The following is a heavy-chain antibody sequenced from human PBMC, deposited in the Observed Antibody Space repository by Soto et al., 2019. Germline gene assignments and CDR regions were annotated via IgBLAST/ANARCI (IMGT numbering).Heavy chain of an antibody. Sequence: QVQLVQSGAEVKKPESSVKVSCKAPGGTFSTYAISWVRQAPGQGLEWMGGIIPMFGTANYAQRFQDRVTITGDESTNTVYMELSTLRAEDTAVYFCASGIQLGLPRISNGYSGWGQGTLVTVSS. J-gene: IGHJ4*02. D-gene: IGHD5-18*01. V-gene: IGHV1-69*12. CDR1: GGTFSTYA. CDR3: ASGIQLGLPRISNGYSG. CDR2: IIPMFGTA.